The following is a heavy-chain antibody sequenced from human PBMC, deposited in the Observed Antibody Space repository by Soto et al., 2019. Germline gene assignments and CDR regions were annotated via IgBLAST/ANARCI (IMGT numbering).Heavy chain of an antibody. V-gene: IGHV4-59*12. Sequence: SETLSLTCTVSGGSIRSYYWSWIRQPPGKGLEWIAFISYSGSTDSNPSLKSRVTISVDTSKNQFSLKLSSVTAADTAVYYCARDRWFGEFNWFDPWGQGTLVTVSS. J-gene: IGHJ5*02. CDR1: GGSIRSYY. CDR2: ISYSGST. D-gene: IGHD3-10*01. CDR3: ARDRWFGEFNWFDP.